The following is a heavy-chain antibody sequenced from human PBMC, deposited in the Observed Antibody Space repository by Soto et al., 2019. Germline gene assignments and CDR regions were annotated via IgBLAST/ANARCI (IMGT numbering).Heavy chain of an antibody. CDR1: GGSISSYY. J-gene: IGHJ5*02. CDR3: ARDENWGYVWIDP. Sequence: SETLSLTCTVSGGSISSYYWSWIRQPAGKGLEWIGRIYTSGSTNYNPSLKSRLKMSVDTSKNQFSLNLTSVTAADTAVYYCARDENWGYVWIDPWSPGTLVTVSS. CDR2: IYTSGST. V-gene: IGHV4-4*07. D-gene: IGHD7-27*01.